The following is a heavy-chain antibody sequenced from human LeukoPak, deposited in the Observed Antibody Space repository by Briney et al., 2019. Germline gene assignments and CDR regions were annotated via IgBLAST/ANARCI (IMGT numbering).Heavy chain of an antibody. CDR2: INTNTGNP. V-gene: IGHV7-4-1*02. Sequence: ASVKVSCKASGYTFTSYAMNWVRQAPGQGLEWMGWINTNTGNPTYAQGFTGRFVFSLDTSVSTAYLQISSLKAEDTAVYYCAIWYCSGGRCYSNARKFDYWGQGTLVTVSS. D-gene: IGHD2-15*01. CDR3: AIWYCSGGRCYSNARKFDY. CDR1: GYTFTSYA. J-gene: IGHJ4*02.